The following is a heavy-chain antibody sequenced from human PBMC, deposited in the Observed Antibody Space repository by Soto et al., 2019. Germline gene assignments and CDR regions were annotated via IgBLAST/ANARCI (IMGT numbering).Heavy chain of an antibody. CDR3: AKDLRAARLTPDAFDI. CDR2: ISYDGSNK. D-gene: IGHD6-6*01. J-gene: IGHJ3*02. Sequence: GESLKISCAASGFTFSSYGMHWVRQAPGKGLEWVAVISYDGSNKYYADSVKGRFTISRDNSKNTLYLQMNSLRAEDTVVYYCAKDLRAARLTPDAFDIRGQGTMVTVSS. CDR1: GFTFSSYG. V-gene: IGHV3-30*18.